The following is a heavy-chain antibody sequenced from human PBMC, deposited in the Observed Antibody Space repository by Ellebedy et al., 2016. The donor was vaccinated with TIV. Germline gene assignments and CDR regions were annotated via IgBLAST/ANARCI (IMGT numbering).Heavy chain of an antibody. CDR2: VYPYTGGT. CDR1: GYTFTSYF. Sequence: AASVKVSCKASGYTFTSYFIHWVRQVPGQGLEWMGWVYPYTGGTKYAQKFQGRVIMTRDTSISTAYMELTSLRSDDTAVYYCAKLGLRAGSPGRGDCFDPWGQGTLVTVSS. D-gene: IGHD2-15*01. V-gene: IGHV1-2*02. CDR3: AKLGLRAGSPGRGDCFDP. J-gene: IGHJ5*02.